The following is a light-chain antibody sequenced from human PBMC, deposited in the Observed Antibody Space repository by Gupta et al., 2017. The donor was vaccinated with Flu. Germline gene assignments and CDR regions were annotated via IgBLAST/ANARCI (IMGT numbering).Light chain of an antibody. CDR3: MHTQQNHRIFT. CDR1: QSHRRSNGNNY. V-gene: IGKV2-28*01. Sequence: SVMTQSPRSLPVTPGRDAPNSCRSSQSHRRSNGNNYLDWYLKKPRQAPQLLIYFGSNRSDVGSDHYSGSGGGSEAKLEINRGEAEDVEVYYYMHTQQNHRIFTFGHGTKVDIK. J-gene: IGKJ3*01. CDR2: FGS.